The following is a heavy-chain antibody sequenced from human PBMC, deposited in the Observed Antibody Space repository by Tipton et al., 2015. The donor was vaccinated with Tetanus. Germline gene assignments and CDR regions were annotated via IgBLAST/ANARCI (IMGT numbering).Heavy chain of an antibody. CDR2: IKQDGSEK. Sequence: GSLRLSCAASGFTLSTYWMSWVRQAPGKGLEWVASIKQDGSEKYYVDSVKGRFTISRDNAKNSLHLQMNSLTAEDTAVYHCARARRTASRMSPWGTWGQGTLVTVSS. CDR1: GFTLSTYW. CDR3: ARARRTASRMSPWGT. V-gene: IGHV3-7*01. J-gene: IGHJ5*02. D-gene: IGHD3-16*01.